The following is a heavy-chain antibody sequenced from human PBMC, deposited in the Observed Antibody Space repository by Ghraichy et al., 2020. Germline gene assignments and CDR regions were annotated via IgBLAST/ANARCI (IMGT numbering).Heavy chain of an antibody. V-gene: IGHV3-66*01. J-gene: IGHJ5*02. Sequence: GGSLRLSCAASGFTVINNFMTWVRQAPGKGLEWVALIYSGGTTSYADSVKGRFTLSRDSSKNTVYLQMISLRVDDTAVYYCARGGSSSEAGSWGQGTLVTVSS. CDR2: IYSGGTT. D-gene: IGHD6-25*01. CDR1: GFTVINNF. CDR3: ARGGSSSEAGS.